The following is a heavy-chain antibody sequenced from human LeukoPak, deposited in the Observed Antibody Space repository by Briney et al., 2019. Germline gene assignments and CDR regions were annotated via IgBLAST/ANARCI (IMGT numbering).Heavy chain of an antibody. CDR2: IYYSGST. J-gene: IGHJ4*02. Sequence: SETLSLTCTVSGGSISSYYWSWIRQPPGKGLEWIGYIYYSGSTNYNPSLKSRVTMSVDTSKNQFSLKLSSVTAADTAVYYCARGGTMVRYIYYFDYWGQGTLVTVSS. V-gene: IGHV4-59*12. CDR3: ARGGTMVRYIYYFDY. D-gene: IGHD3-10*01. CDR1: GGSISSYY.